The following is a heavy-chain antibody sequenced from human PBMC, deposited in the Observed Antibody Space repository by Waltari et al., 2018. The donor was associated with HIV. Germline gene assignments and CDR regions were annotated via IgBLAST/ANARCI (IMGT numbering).Heavy chain of an antibody. CDR1: GGTLRSPGHY. Sequence: QVQLQESAPGLVQPSQTLSLTSTFSGGTLRSPGHYWSWIRQRQGEGLEWIGYIYSTGATAYNPSLRSRVAISLDTSKNQFSLEMNSLTAADTAMYYCARTLRWQWGGGAAWGQGTLVTVSS. CDR3: ARTLRWQWGGGAA. V-gene: IGHV4-31*03. CDR2: IYSTGAT. J-gene: IGHJ5*02. D-gene: IGHD2-15*01.